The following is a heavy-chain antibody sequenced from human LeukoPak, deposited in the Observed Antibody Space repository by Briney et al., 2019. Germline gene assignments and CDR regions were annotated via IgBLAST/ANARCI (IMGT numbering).Heavy chain of an antibody. CDR1: GDSVSADSAT. V-gene: IGHV6-1*01. J-gene: IGHJ3*02. CDR3: TRANHRAFDI. CDR2: TYYRSNRFKWSS. Sequence: SQTLSLTCAISGDSVSADSATWNWIRQSPWRGLEWLGRTYYRSNRFKWSSDYALSVKSRITISPDTSKNEFSLQLNSVTPEDTAVYYCTRANHRAFDIWGQGTMVTVSS.